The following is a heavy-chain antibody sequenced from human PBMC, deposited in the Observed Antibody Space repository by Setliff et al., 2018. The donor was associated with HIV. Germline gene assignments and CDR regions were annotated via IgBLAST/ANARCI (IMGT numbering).Heavy chain of an antibody. J-gene: IGHJ6*02. V-gene: IGHV3-23*01. Sequence: GGSLRLSCAASGFTFSNYAMAWVRQAPGKGLEWVSALNGRGIATYFADSVKGRFTISADTSKNTLYLQMTRLSAEDTAVYYCARDLDPYFAMAVWGQGTTVTVSS. CDR2: LNGRGIAT. CDR1: GFTFSNYA. CDR3: ARDLDPYFAMAV.